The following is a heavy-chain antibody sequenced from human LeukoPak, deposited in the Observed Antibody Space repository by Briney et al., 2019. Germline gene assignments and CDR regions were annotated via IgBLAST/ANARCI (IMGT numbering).Heavy chain of an antibody. V-gene: IGHV4-59*08. Sequence: SETLSLTCTVSGGSISSYYWGWIRQPPGKGLEWIGYIYDSGNTNYNPSLKSRATMSVDTSRNHFSLKVSSVTAADTAVYYCARLTYYRASGSYGMDVWGQGTTVTVSS. J-gene: IGHJ6*02. CDR1: GGSISSYY. D-gene: IGHD3-10*01. CDR2: IYDSGNT. CDR3: ARLTYYRASGSYGMDV.